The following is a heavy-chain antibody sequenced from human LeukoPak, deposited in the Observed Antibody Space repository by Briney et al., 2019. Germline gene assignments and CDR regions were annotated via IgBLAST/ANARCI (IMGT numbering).Heavy chain of an antibody. CDR3: ARQALAVAAPSDF. Sequence: SETLSLTCTVSGGSISSTSYYWGWIRQPPGKGLEWIGSIYYSGSTYYNPSLKSRVTISVDTSKNQFSLKLSSVTAADTAVYHCARQALAVAAPSDFWGQGTLVTVSS. CDR2: IYYSGST. J-gene: IGHJ4*02. V-gene: IGHV4-39*01. D-gene: IGHD6-19*01. CDR1: GGSISSTSYY.